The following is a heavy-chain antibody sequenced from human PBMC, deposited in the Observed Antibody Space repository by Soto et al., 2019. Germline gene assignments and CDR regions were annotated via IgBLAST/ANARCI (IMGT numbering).Heavy chain of an antibody. CDR1: GFTFSSYS. J-gene: IGHJ6*03. Sequence: EVQLVESGGGLVKPGGSLRLSCAASGFTFSSYSMNWVRQAPGKGLEWVSSISSSSSYIYYADSVKGRFTISRDNAKNSLYLQMISLRAEDTAVYYCARATVTPSRDYYYYYMDVWGKGTTVTVSS. V-gene: IGHV3-21*01. D-gene: IGHD4-17*01. CDR3: ARATVTPSRDYYYYYMDV. CDR2: ISSSSSYI.